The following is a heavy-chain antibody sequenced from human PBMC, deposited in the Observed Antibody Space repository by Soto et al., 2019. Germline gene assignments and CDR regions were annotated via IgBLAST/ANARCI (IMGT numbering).Heavy chain of an antibody. Sequence: GGSLRLSCAASGFTFSSYAMSWVRQAPGKGLEWVSTISGSGGSTNYADSVKGRFTISRDNSKNTLYLQMNTLGAEDTAVYYCARDLHYWSLLIDHWGQGTLVTVSS. CDR3: ARDLHYWSLLIDH. V-gene: IGHV3-23*01. J-gene: IGHJ4*02. CDR1: GFTFSSYA. CDR2: ISGSGGST. D-gene: IGHD2-8*02.